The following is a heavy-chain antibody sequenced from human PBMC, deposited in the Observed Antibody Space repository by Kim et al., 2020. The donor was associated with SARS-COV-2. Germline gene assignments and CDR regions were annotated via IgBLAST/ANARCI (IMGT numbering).Heavy chain of an antibody. Sequence: SETLSLTCTVSGGSISSYYWSWIRQPPGKGLEWIGYIYYSGSTNYNPSLKSRVTISVDTSKNQFSLKLSSVTAADTAVYYCAREGRVYSSSSGSYYYGMDVWGQGTTVTVSS. CDR2: IYYSGST. J-gene: IGHJ6*02. D-gene: IGHD6-6*01. CDR3: AREGRVYSSSSGSYYYGMDV. CDR1: GGSISSYY. V-gene: IGHV4-59*13.